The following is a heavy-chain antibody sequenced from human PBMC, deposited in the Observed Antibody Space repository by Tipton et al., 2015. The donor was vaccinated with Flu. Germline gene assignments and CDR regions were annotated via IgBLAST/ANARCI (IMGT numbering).Heavy chain of an antibody. D-gene: IGHD2-2*03. V-gene: IGHV3-23*01. CDR2: ISGSGGST. Sequence: SLRLSCAASGFTFSSYAMSWVRQAPGKGLEWVSAISGSGGSTYYADSVKGRFTISRDNSKNTLYLQMNSLRAEDTAVYYCAKAYILDIVVVPAAMGGLFDYWGQGTLVTVSS. CDR1: GFTFSSYA. J-gene: IGHJ4*02. CDR3: AKAYILDIVVVPAAMGGLFDY.